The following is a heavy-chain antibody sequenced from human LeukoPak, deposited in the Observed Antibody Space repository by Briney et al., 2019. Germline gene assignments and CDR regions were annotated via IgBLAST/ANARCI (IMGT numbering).Heavy chain of an antibody. J-gene: IGHJ4*02. CDR2: IYTSGST. D-gene: IGHD3-16*01. CDR3: ARVGDYALKD. V-gene: IGHV4-59*10. CDR1: GGSFSGYY. Sequence: SSETLSLTCAVYGGSFSGYYWSWIRQPAGKGLEWIGRIYTSGSTNYNPSLKSRVTMSVDTSKNQFSLKLSSVTAADTAVYYCARVGDYALKDWGQGTLVTVSS.